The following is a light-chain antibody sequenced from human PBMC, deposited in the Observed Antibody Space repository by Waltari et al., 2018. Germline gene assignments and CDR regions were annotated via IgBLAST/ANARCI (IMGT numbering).Light chain of an antibody. V-gene: IGLV2-14*03. CDR2: DVS. CDR3: ASYTSSNTVI. J-gene: IGLJ2*01. CDR1: NSDIGRYNY. Sequence: QSALTQPASVSGSAGQSIAISCSGTNSDIGRYNYVSWSQQHPGNPPRLIIYDVSRCPAGVSHRFFGPKSGITASLAISGLQAEDEGDSLCASYTSSNTVIFGGGTRVTVL.